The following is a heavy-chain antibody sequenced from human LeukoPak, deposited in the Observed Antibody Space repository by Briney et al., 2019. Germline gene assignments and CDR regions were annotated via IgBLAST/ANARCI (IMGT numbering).Heavy chain of an antibody. Sequence: GGSLRLSCAASGFTFSSYSMNWVRQAPGKGLEWVSFISSSGSYIYYADSVKGRFTISRDNAKNSLYLQMNSLRAENTAVYYCARDPRAYSGSFFDYWGQGTLVTVSS. CDR2: ISSSGSYI. D-gene: IGHD1-26*01. CDR3: ARDPRAYSGSFFDY. V-gene: IGHV3-21*01. CDR1: GFTFSSYS. J-gene: IGHJ4*02.